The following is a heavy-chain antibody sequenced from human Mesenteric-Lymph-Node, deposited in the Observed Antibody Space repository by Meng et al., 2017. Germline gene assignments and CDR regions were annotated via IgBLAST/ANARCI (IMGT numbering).Heavy chain of an antibody. D-gene: IGHD1-1*01. V-gene: IGHV1-18*01. CDR2: ISAYNGNT. CDR1: GYTFTSYG. Sequence: ASVKVSCKASGYTFTSYGISWVRQAPGQGLEWMGWISAYNGNTNYAQKLQGRVTMTTDTSTSTAYMELSSLRSEGTAVYYCARAEVELERRLEKSNYYYGMDVWGQGTTVTVSS. J-gene: IGHJ6*02. CDR3: ARAEVELERRLEKSNYYYGMDV.